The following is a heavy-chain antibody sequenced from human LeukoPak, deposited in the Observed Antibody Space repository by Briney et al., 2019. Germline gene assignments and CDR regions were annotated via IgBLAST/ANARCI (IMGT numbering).Heavy chain of an antibody. J-gene: IGHJ6*03. V-gene: IGHV1-2*02. CDR3: ARDALHPLAGYMDV. Sequence: ASVKLSCKASGYTFTGYYMHWVRQPPGQGLEWMGWINPHSGGTNYAQKFQGRVTMTRDTSISTVYMELSRLSSDDTAVYYCARDALHPLAGYMDVWGKGTTVTVS. CDR2: INPHSGGT. CDR1: GYTFTGYY. D-gene: IGHD2-15*01.